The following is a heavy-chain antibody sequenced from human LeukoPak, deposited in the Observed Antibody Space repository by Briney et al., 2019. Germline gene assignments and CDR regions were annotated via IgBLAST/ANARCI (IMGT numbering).Heavy chain of an antibody. V-gene: IGHV4-59*01. D-gene: IGHD6-13*01. CDR2: IYYSGST. J-gene: IGHJ6*03. CDR1: GVSISSYY. CDR3: ARGSSSRLYYYYYYMDV. Sequence: SETLSLTCTVSGVSISSYYWSWIRQPPGKGLEWIWYIYYSGSTNYNPSLKSRGTISVDTTKNQFSLKLSSVTDADTAVYYCARGSSSRLYYYYYYMDVWGKGTTVTISS.